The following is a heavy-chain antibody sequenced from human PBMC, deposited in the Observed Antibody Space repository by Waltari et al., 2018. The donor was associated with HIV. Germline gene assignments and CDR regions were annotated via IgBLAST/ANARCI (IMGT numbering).Heavy chain of an antibody. CDR1: GFTFSSHA. D-gene: IGHD4-17*01. V-gene: IGHV3-23*01. J-gene: IGHJ5*01. CDR2: ISGIGYSM. Sequence: EVQLLESGGGLVQTGGSLRLSCAASGFTFSSHAMSWVRQAPGKGLEWVSIISGIGYSMNYADSAKGHFTISRDNSKNVLYLQMNSLRVEDTAIYYCVRHPYSDYSLVWVDSWGQGTLVSVSS. CDR3: VRHPYSDYSLVWVDS.